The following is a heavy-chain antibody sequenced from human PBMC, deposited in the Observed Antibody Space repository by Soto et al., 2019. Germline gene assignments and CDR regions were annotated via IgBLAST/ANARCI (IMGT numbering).Heavy chain of an antibody. V-gene: IGHV3-33*01. D-gene: IGHD5-18*01. J-gene: IGHJ4*02. Sequence: QVQLVESEGGVVQPGRSLRLSCAASGFTFSSYGMHWVRQAPGKGLEWVAVIWYDGSNKYYADSVKGRFTISRDNSKNTLYLQMNSLRAEDTAVYYCARDASQLWLDYWGQGTLVTVSS. CDR3: ARDASQLWLDY. CDR1: GFTFSSYG. CDR2: IWYDGSNK.